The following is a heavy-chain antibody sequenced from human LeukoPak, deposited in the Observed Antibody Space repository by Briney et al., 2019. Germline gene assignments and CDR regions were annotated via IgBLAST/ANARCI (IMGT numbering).Heavy chain of an antibody. J-gene: IGHJ5*02. D-gene: IGHD3-9*01. CDR2: IYTSGST. Sequence: SETLSLTCTVSGGSISYFYWSWIRQPAGKGLEWIGRIYTSGSTNYNPSLKSRVTISVDTSKNQFSLKLSSVTAADTAGYYCARVNGYYDILTDWFDPWGQGTLVTVSS. V-gene: IGHV4-4*07. CDR1: GGSISYFY. CDR3: ARVNGYYDILTDWFDP.